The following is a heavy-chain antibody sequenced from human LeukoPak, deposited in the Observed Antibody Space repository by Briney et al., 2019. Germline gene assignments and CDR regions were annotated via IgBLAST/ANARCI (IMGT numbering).Heavy chain of an antibody. Sequence: PGGSLRLSCTASEFTVSRTYMIWVRQAPGKGLEWVSLIFSNGDTHYADSVKGRFTISRDTSKNTVTLQMNSLRVVNTAMYYCKEDQVNYRAQGTLVTVSS. V-gene: IGHV3-53*01. J-gene: IGHJ4*02. CDR1: EFTVSRTY. CDR2: IFSNGDT. CDR3: KEDQVNY. D-gene: IGHD3-22*01.